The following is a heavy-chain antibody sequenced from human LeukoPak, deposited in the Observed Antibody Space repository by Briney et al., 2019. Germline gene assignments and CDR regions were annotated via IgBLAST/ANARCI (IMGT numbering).Heavy chain of an antibody. CDR3: AKVPSQVATIAYFDY. D-gene: IGHD5-12*01. CDR2: ISSVSSSI. J-gene: IGHJ4*02. V-gene: IGHV3-48*01. Sequence: GGSLRLSCAASGFTFSNYRMNWVRQAPGKGLELVSHISSVSSSIYYADSVKGRFTMSRDNAKNSLYLQMNSLRAEDTAVYYCAKVPSQVATIAYFDYWGQGTLVTVSS. CDR1: GFTFSNYR.